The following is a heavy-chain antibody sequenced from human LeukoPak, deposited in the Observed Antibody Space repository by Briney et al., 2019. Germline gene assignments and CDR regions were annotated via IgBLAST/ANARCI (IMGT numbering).Heavy chain of an antibody. CDR3: ARARAGYYDILTGYYKLRTFDY. CDR2: IYYSGST. CDR1: GGSISSGSYY. Sequence: TSSETLSLTCSVSGGSISSGSYYWSWIRQHPGKGLEWIGYIYYSGSTYYNPSLKSRVTISVDTSKNQFSLRLSSVTAADTAVYFCARARAGYYDILTGYYKLRTFDYWGQGSLVTVSS. V-gene: IGHV4-31*03. J-gene: IGHJ4*02. D-gene: IGHD3-9*01.